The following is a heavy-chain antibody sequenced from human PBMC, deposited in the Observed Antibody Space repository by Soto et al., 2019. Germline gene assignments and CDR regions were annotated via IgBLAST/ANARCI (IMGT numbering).Heavy chain of an antibody. J-gene: IGHJ4*02. D-gene: IGHD6-19*01. CDR3: VRHQRYSSGWYIDY. CDR1: GGSINSANYY. CDR2: VYYRGTT. V-gene: IGHV4-39*01. Sequence: SETLSLTCTVSGGSINSANYYWGWIRQPPGKGLGWIGNVYYRGTTYYNPSLKGRVTISVDTSKNQFSLKLSSVTAADSAVFFCVRHQRYSSGWYIDYWGQGTPVTVSS.